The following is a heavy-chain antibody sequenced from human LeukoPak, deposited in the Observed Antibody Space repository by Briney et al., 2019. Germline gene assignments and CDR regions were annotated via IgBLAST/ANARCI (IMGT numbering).Heavy chain of an antibody. Sequence: PSVKVSCKAPGGTFSSYAISGVRQAPGQGLEWMGGIIPIFGTANYAQKFQGRVTITADNSTSTAYMELSSLRTEDTAVYYCAGNGPLAVAGKDGPDWGQGTLVTVSS. CDR1: GGTFSSYA. CDR3: AGNGPLAVAGKDGPD. CDR2: IIPIFGTA. J-gene: IGHJ4*02. D-gene: IGHD6-19*01. V-gene: IGHV1-69*06.